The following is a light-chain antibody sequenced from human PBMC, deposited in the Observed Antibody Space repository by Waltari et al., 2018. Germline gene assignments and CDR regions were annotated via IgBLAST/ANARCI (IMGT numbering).Light chain of an antibody. V-gene: IGLV2-23*01. Sequence: QSALTQPASVSGSPGQSITISCTGTRSNIGAHEFVSWFQQHPGQAPKLIISEANKRPSGVSYRFSGSKSGNTASLTISGLQTEDEADYYCCSYAGESRVVFGGGTKLTVL. J-gene: IGLJ2*01. CDR2: EAN. CDR1: RSNIGAHEF. CDR3: CSYAGESRVV.